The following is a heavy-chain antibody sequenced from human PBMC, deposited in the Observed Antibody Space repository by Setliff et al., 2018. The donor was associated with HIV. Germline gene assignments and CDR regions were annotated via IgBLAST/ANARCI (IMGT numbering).Heavy chain of an antibody. CDR1: GYTFTNYD. V-gene: IGHV1-18*01. Sequence: ASVKVSCKASGYTFTNYDITWLRQAPGQGLEWMGWISPYNNNTNYVQKLQGRVTLTTDTSTSTAYMELRSLRSDDTAVYFCARGLENWYFDLWGRGTLVTVSS. CDR3: ARGLENWYFDL. J-gene: IGHJ2*01. D-gene: IGHD1-1*01. CDR2: ISPYNNNT.